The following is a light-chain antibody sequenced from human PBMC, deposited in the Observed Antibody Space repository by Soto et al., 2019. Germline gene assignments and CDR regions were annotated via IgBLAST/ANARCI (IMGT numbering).Light chain of an antibody. CDR2: DVS. CDR1: SSDVGGYNF. CDR3: CSYTGRSTHV. J-gene: IGLJ1*01. V-gene: IGLV2-14*01. Sequence: QSVLTQPASVSGSPGQSITISCTGTSSDVGGYNFVSWYQQHPGKAPKLIIYDVSNRPSGVSYRFSGSKSGNTASLTISGLQAEYEADYHCCSYTGRSTHVLGTGTMVTVL.